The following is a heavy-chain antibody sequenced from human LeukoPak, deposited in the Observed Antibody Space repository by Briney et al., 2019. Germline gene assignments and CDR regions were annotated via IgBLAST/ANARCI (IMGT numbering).Heavy chain of an antibody. CDR1: SGSITNYY. D-gene: IGHD1-26*01. Sequence: SETLSLTCTVSSGSITNYYWSWIRQPPGKGLEWIGEINHSGSTNYNPSLKSRVTISVDTSKNQFSLKLSSVTAADTAVYYCARPLIVGATRSLGYWGQGTLVTVSS. CDR3: ARPLIVGATRSLGY. V-gene: IGHV4-34*01. CDR2: INHSGST. J-gene: IGHJ4*02.